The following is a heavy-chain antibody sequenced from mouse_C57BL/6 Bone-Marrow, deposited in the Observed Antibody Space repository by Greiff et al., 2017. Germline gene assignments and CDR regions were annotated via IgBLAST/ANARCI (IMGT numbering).Heavy chain of an antibody. V-gene: IGHV2-2*01. J-gene: IGHJ2*01. CDR3: ARNLDYYGSSVHYFDY. CDR2: IWSGGST. Sequence: VQLQQSGPGLVQPSQSLSITCTVSGFSLTSYGVHWVRQSPGKGLEWLGVIWSGGSTDYNAAFISRLSISKDNSNSQVFFKMNSLQADDTAIYYCARNLDYYGSSVHYFDYGGQGTTLTVSS. CDR1: GFSLTSYG. D-gene: IGHD1-1*01.